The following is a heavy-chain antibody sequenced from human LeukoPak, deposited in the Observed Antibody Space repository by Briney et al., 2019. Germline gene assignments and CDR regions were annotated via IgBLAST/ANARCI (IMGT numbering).Heavy chain of an antibody. CDR2: IYYSGST. D-gene: IGHD3-22*01. CDR3: ARTATLNYYDSSGYLFDAFDI. Sequence: SETLSLTCTVSGGSISSYYWSWIRQPPGKGLEWIGYIYYSGSTNYNPSLKSRVTISVDTSKNQFSLKLSSVTAADTAVYYCARTATLNYYDSSGYLFDAFDIWGQGTMATVSS. CDR1: GGSISSYY. V-gene: IGHV4-59*01. J-gene: IGHJ3*02.